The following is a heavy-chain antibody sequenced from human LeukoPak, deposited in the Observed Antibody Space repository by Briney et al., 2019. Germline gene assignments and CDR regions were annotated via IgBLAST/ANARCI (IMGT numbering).Heavy chain of an antibody. J-gene: IGHJ6*03. Sequence: PGGSLRLSCTVSGFKFVSYAMSWVRQAPGKGLEWVSAINGGGGTTYYADSVNGRFTVSRDNSKNTVYLQMNSLRAEDTAIYFCAKINGAPRPDYYYYMDVWGKGTTVTVSS. CDR2: INGGGGTT. CDR1: GFKFVSYA. CDR3: AKINGAPRPDYYYYMDV. V-gene: IGHV3-23*01. D-gene: IGHD6-6*01.